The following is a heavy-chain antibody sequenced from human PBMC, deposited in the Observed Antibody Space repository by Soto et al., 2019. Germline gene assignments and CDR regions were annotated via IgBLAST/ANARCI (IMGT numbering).Heavy chain of an antibody. V-gene: IGHV4-39*01. Sequence: QLQLQESGPGLVKPSETLSLTCAVSGGSVSSNDFSWGWVRQSPETGLEWIATIYSNDDTHYNPYLLSRVTISVDTSKNEFSLRLTSVTAADTAVYYCARLNGFCDGTKCRGYYGMDVWGRGTTVTVSS. CDR3: ARLNGFCDGTKCRGYYGMDV. D-gene: IGHD2-2*03. CDR2: IYSNDDT. J-gene: IGHJ6*02. CDR1: GGSVSSNDFS.